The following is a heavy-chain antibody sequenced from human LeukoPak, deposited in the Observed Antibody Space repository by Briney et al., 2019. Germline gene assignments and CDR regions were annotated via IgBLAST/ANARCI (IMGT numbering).Heavy chain of an antibody. J-gene: IGHJ2*01. CDR2: LSYSGST. V-gene: IGHV4-59*01. CDR1: GGSINSYY. D-gene: IGHD3-22*01. Sequence: SETLSLTCTVSGGSINSYYWSWIRQPPGKGLEWIGHLSYSGSTNYNPSLKSRVTISVDTSKNQFSLKLNSVTAADTAVYYCARGVNHWYFDLWGRGTLVTVSS. CDR3: ARGVNHWYFDL.